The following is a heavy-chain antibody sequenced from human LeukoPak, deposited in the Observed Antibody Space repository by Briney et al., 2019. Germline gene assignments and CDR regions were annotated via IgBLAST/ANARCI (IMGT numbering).Heavy chain of an antibody. V-gene: IGHV4-39*02. CDR3: AKRDDSGGNLVDL. D-gene: IGHD3-22*01. Sequence: SETLSLTCTVSGGSIRSGSHYWAWIRQPPGKGLEWIGSIYYSGSTYYNPSLENRVTISIDTSKNHFSLKLSPLSAADTSVYYCAKRDDSGGNLVDLWGQGTLVTVS. J-gene: IGHJ4*02. CDR1: GGSIRSGSHY. CDR2: IYYSGST.